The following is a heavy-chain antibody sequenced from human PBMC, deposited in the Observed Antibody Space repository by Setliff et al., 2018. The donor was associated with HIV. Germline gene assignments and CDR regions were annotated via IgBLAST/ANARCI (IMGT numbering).Heavy chain of an antibody. CDR1: DNSLNSHDFY. V-gene: IGHV4-39*07. D-gene: IGHD3-3*01. Sequence: KPSETLSLTCSVSDNSLNSHDFYWGWIRQPPGKGLEWIGNFYYTGTTYYNSSLKSRFTISVDTSKNQVSLKLTSMTAADTAIYYCARGNYYNLWADPFDYWGQGTLVTVSS. CDR2: FYYTGTT. CDR3: ARGNYYNLWADPFDY. J-gene: IGHJ4*02.